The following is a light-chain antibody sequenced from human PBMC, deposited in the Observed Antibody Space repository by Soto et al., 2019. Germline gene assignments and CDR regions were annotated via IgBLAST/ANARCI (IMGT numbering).Light chain of an antibody. J-gene: IGLJ2*01. CDR3: QSYDSGRSGWL. CDR1: SSNIGAVFD. Sequence: QSVLTQPPSVSGAPGQRVTISCTGSSSNIGAVFDVHWYQQVPGTAPKLLIYENTKRPSGVPDRFSGSKSGTSASLAITGLQAEDEADYYCQSYDSGRSGWLFGGGTKHTVL. CDR2: ENT. V-gene: IGLV1-40*01.